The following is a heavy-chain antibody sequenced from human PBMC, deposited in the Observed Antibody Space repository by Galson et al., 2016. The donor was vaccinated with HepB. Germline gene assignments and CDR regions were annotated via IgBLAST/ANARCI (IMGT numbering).Heavy chain of an antibody. J-gene: IGHJ4*02. D-gene: IGHD6-25*01. CDR2: ITFNSGNM. CDR1: GFNFDGFA. CDR3: TKDGGAYVGASGEPGHN. V-gene: IGHV3-9*01. Sequence: SLRLSCAASGFNFDGFAMHWVRQVPGKGLEWVAGITFNSGNMAYGDSVKGRFTISRENSKNSLYLQMDSVRADDTALYYCTKDGGAYVGASGEPGHNWGQGTLVTVSS.